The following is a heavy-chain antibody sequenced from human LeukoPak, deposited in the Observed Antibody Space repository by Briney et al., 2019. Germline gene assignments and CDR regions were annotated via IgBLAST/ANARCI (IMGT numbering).Heavy chain of an antibody. CDR1: GFTFSSYA. Sequence: GGSLRLSCAASGFTFSSYAMHWVRQAPGKGLEWVSSISSSSNYIYYADSVKGRFTISRDNAKNSLYLQMNSLRAEDTAVYYCAKVRRYCSSTSCYTGWFDPWGQGTLVTVSS. CDR2: ISSSSNYI. J-gene: IGHJ5*02. CDR3: AKVRRYCSSTSCYTGWFDP. V-gene: IGHV3-21*01. D-gene: IGHD2-2*02.